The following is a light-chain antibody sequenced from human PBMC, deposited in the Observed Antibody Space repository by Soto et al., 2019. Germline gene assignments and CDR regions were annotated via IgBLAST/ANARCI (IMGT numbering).Light chain of an antibody. CDR3: QQCNDWPWT. CDR2: DAS. CDR1: QSVRNN. Sequence: EIVMTQSPGTLSVSPGERVTLSCRASQSVRNNLAWYQQKPSQGPRLLIYDASTRATGIPARFSGSGSGTELTHTISSLQSEDFAVYYCQQCNDWPWTFGQGTKVEI. J-gene: IGKJ1*01. V-gene: IGKV3-15*01.